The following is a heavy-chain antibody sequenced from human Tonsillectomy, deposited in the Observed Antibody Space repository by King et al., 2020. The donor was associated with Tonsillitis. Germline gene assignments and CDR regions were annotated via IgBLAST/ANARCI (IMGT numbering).Heavy chain of an antibody. CDR1: GGSISSSSYY. Sequence: QLQESGPGLVKPSETLSLTCTVSGGSISSSSYYWGWIRQPPGKGLEWIGSIYYSGSTYYNPSLKSRVTISVDTSKNQFSLKLSSVTAADTAVYYCARTQIAVVSEVDYWGQGTLVTVSS. CDR3: ARTQIAVVSEVDY. J-gene: IGHJ4*02. CDR2: IYYSGST. D-gene: IGHD6-19*01. V-gene: IGHV4-39*07.